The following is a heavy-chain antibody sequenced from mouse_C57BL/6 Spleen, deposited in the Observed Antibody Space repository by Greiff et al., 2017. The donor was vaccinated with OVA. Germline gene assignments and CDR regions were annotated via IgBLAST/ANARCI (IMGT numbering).Heavy chain of an antibody. CDR2: ISNGGGST. Sequence: EVQVVESGGGLVQPGGSLKLSCAASGFTFSDYYMYWVRQTPEKRLEWVAYISNGGGSTYYPDTVKGRFTISRDNAKNTLYLQMSRLKSEDTAMYYCARHSPYYGSSDLYAMDYWGQGTSVTVSS. CDR1: GFTFSDYY. J-gene: IGHJ4*01. CDR3: ARHSPYYGSSDLYAMDY. D-gene: IGHD1-1*01. V-gene: IGHV5-12*01.